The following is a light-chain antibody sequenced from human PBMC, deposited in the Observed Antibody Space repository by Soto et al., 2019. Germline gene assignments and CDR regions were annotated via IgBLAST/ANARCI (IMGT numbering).Light chain of an antibody. CDR2: DAS. CDR3: QQYGSSPPMYT. Sequence: EIVLTQSPVTLSLSPGERATLSCRASQSINNYLAWYQQKPGQPPRLLIYDASNRATAIPVRFSGSGSGTDFTLTISRLEPEDFAVYYCQQYGSSPPMYTFGQGTKLEIK. J-gene: IGKJ2*01. V-gene: IGKV3-20*01. CDR1: QSINNY.